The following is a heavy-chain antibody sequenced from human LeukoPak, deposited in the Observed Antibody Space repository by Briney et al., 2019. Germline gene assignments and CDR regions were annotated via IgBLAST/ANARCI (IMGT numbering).Heavy chain of an antibody. J-gene: IGHJ4*02. V-gene: IGHV3-23*01. CDR3: AKYSSGWYVQYYFDY. Sequence: PGGSLRLSCAASGFTFSSCAMIWVRQAPGKGREWVSSSSCSFCSTYYADSVKGRFTISRDNSKNTLYLQMNSLRAEDTAVYYCAKYSSGWYVQYYFDYWGQGTPVTVSS. D-gene: IGHD6-19*01. CDR1: GFTFSSCA. CDR2: SSCSFCST.